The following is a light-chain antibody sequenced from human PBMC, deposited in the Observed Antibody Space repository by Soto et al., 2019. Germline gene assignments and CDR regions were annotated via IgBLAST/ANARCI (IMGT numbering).Light chain of an antibody. V-gene: IGKV3-20*01. Sequence: EIVLTQSPGTLSLSPGERATLSCRASQSVSSSYLAWYQQKPGQAPRLLIYGASSRATGIPDRFSGSGSGTDFTLTINRLEPEDFAVYYCQQYGDSPVTFGQGTKVDIK. CDR1: QSVSSSY. CDR3: QQYGDSPVT. J-gene: IGKJ1*01. CDR2: GAS.